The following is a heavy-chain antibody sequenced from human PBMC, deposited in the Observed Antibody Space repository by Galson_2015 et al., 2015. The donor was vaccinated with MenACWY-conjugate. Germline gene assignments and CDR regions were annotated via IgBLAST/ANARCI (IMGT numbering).Heavy chain of an antibody. Sequence: LRLSCAASGFKFSDAAMHWVRQASGKGLEWVGRIRSKANNYATAYAASVKGRFTISRDDSKNTAFLQMNSLKTEDTAVYYCTKWLEMDVWGQGTTVTVSS. D-gene: IGHD6-19*01. V-gene: IGHV3-73*01. CDR1: GFKFSDAA. CDR3: TKWLEMDV. J-gene: IGHJ6*02. CDR2: IRSKANNYAT.